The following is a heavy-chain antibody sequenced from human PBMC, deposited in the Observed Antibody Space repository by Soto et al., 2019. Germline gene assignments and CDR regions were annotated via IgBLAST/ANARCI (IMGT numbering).Heavy chain of an antibody. V-gene: IGHV4-61*01. CDR1: GGSVSSGSYY. Sequence: QVQLQESGPGLVKPSETLSLTCTVSGGSVSSGSYYWSWIRQPPGKGLEWIGYIYYSGSTNYNPSLKSRVTISVDTSKNQFSLKLSSVTAADTAVYYCARVSVVPAAIRYAFDIWGQGTMVTVSS. D-gene: IGHD2-2*02. CDR2: IYYSGST. J-gene: IGHJ3*02. CDR3: ARVSVVPAAIRYAFDI.